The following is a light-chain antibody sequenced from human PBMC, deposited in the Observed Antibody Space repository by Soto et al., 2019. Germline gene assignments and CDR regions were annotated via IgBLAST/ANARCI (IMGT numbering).Light chain of an antibody. Sequence: QSALTQPPSVSGSPGQSVTISCTGTSSDVGSYNRVSWYQQPPGTAPKLMIYEVSNRSSGVPDRFSGSKSGNTASLTISGLQADDEADYYCSSYTSTSTLVFGGGTKVTVL. CDR2: EVS. CDR3: SSYTSTSTLV. J-gene: IGLJ2*01. V-gene: IGLV2-18*02. CDR1: SSDVGSYNR.